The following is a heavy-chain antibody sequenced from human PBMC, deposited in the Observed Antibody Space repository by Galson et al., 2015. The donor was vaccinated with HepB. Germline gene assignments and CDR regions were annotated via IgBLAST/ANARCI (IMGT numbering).Heavy chain of an antibody. Sequence: SVKVSCKASGGTLSSYAISWVRQAPGQGLEWMGGIIPIFGTANYAQKFQGRVTITADESTSTAYMELSSLRSEDTAVYYCARDSGSGNYYYYMDVWGKGTTVTVSS. J-gene: IGHJ6*03. CDR3: ARDSGSGNYYYYMDV. CDR2: IIPIFGTA. V-gene: IGHV1-69*13. CDR1: GGTLSSYA. D-gene: IGHD3-10*01.